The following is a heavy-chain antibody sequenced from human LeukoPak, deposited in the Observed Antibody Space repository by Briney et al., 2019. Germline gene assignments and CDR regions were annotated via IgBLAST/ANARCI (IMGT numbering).Heavy chain of an antibody. D-gene: IGHD3-16*02. Sequence: SETLSLTCAVYGGSFSGYYWSWIRQPPGKGLEWIGEINHSGSTNYNPSLKSRVTISVETSKNQFSLKLSSVTAADTAVYYCAREGYDYVWGSYRYTGYMDVWGKGTTVTVSS. CDR3: AREGYDYVWGSYRYTGYMDV. V-gene: IGHV4-34*01. CDR1: GGSFSGYY. CDR2: INHSGST. J-gene: IGHJ6*03.